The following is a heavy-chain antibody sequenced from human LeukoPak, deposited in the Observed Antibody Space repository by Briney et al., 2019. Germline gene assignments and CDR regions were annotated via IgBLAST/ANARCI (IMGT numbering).Heavy chain of an antibody. CDR2: INWNGGST. V-gene: IGHV3-20*04. J-gene: IGHJ3*02. D-gene: IGHD3-10*01. CDR1: GFTFDDYG. Sequence: GGSLRLSCAASGFTFDDYGMSWVRQAPGKGLEWVSGINWNGGSTGYADSVKGRFTISRDNAKNSLYLQMNSLRAEDTALYYCARDMVRGVTDAFDIWGQGTMVTVSS. CDR3: ARDMVRGVTDAFDI.